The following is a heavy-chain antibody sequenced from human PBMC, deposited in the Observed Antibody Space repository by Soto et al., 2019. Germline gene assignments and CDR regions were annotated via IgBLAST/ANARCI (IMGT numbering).Heavy chain of an antibody. CDR3: ARVIHYYDSSGYYPNWFDP. D-gene: IGHD3-22*01. V-gene: IGHV1-18*01. CDR1: GYTFTSYG. Sequence: ASVKVSCKASGYTFTSYGISWVRQAPGQGLEWMGWISAYNGNTNYAQKLQGRVTMTTDTSTSTAYMELRSLRSDDTAVYYCARVIHYYDSSGYYPNWFDPWGQGTLVTVSS. CDR2: ISAYNGNT. J-gene: IGHJ5*02.